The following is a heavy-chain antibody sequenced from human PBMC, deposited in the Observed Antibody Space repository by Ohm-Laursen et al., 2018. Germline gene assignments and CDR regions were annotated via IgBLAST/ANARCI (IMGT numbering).Heavy chain of an antibody. V-gene: IGHV3-48*03. J-gene: IGHJ6*02. CDR2: IGSGYTP. CDR3: AREGGYDSPGNYYGMDV. CDR1: GFTFSSYA. Sequence: GSLRLSCAASGFTFSSYAMNWVRQAPEKGLEWVSYIGSGYTPHYADSVKGRFTISRDNAKNSLYLQMTSLTAEDTAVYYCAREGGYDSPGNYYGMDVWGQGTTVTVSS. D-gene: IGHD5-12*01.